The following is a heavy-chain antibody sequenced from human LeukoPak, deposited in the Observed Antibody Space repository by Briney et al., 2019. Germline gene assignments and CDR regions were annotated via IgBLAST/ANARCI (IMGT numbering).Heavy chain of an antibody. V-gene: IGHV1-2*02. CDR2: INPNSGGT. Sequence: ASVKVSCKASGYTFTGYYMHWVRQAPGQGLEWMGWINPNSGGTNYAQKFQGRVTMTRDTSISTAYMELSRLRSDDTAVYYCARGDKIVVVPAAIEDYYYYYYMDVWGKGTTVTISS. D-gene: IGHD2-2*02. CDR1: GYTFTGYY. J-gene: IGHJ6*03. CDR3: ARGDKIVVVPAAIEDYYYYYYMDV.